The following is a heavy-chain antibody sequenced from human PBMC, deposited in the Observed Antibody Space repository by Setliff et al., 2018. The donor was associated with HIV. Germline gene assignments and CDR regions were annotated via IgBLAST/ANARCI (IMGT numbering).Heavy chain of an antibody. D-gene: IGHD3-3*01. CDR3: ARAPITIFGVIIIPVYFDY. V-gene: IGHV4-38-2*01. CDR2: FYHSGST. CDR1: GYSISSGYY. J-gene: IGHJ4*02. Sequence: SLTCAVSGYSISSGYYWGWVRQPPEKGLEWIGSFYHSGSTYYNPSLKSRVTISVDTSKNQFSLKLSSVTAADTAVYYCARAPITIFGVIIIPVYFDYWGQGTLVTVSS.